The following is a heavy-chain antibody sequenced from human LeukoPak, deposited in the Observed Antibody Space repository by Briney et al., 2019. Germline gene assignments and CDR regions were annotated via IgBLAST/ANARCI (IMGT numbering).Heavy chain of an antibody. V-gene: IGHV4-59*01. CDR2: LYYSGST. CDR3: ARGVYGGNSRYYYYYMDV. CDR1: GGSISSYY. Sequence: PSETLFLTCTVSGGSISSYYWSWIGQPPGKGLEWIGYLYYSGSTNYNHSLKSRVTISVGTSKNQFALKLISVTAADTAVYYCARGVYGGNSRYYYYYMDVWGKGTTVTISS. D-gene: IGHD4-23*01. J-gene: IGHJ6*03.